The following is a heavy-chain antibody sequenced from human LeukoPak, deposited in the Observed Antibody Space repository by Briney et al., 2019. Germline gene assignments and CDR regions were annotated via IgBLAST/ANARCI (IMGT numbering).Heavy chain of an antibody. J-gene: IGHJ4*02. D-gene: IGHD6-19*01. Sequence: SETLSLTCSVSGGSISNYFWTWIRQPPGKGLEWIGYIYSSGSTYYNPSLKSRVTISVDTSKNQFSLNLSSVTAADTAVYYCARTKSGWYYSDYWGQGTLVSVSS. V-gene: IGHV4-59*08. CDR3: ARTKSGWYYSDY. CDR1: GGSISNYF. CDR2: IYSSGST.